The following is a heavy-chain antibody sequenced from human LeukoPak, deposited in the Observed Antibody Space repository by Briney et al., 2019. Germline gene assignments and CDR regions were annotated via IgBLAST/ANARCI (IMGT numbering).Heavy chain of an antibody. CDR1: AFTFSDYS. D-gene: IGHD7-27*01. Sequence: PGGSLRLSCAASAFTFSDYSMNWVRQAPGKGLEWISYIDTSSSTMYYADSVMGCFTISRDNAKESLYLQMNSLRDEDTAVYYCAREDDSWGPNNLDLWGQGTMVTVSS. J-gene: IGHJ3*01. CDR2: IDTSSSTM. V-gene: IGHV3-48*02. CDR3: AREDDSWGPNNLDL.